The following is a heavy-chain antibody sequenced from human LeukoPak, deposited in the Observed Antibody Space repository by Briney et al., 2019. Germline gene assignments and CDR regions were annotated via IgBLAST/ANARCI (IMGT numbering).Heavy chain of an antibody. CDR3: ARAYSGYEAFDY. Sequence: ASVKVSCKASGYTFTGYYMHWVRQAPGQGLEWMGWINPNSGGRNYAQKFQGRVTMTRGTSTTYMELSRLTSDDTAVYYCARAYSGYEAFDYWGQGTLVTVSS. V-gene: IGHV1-2*02. J-gene: IGHJ4*02. CDR1: GYTFTGYY. D-gene: IGHD5-12*01. CDR2: INPNSGGR.